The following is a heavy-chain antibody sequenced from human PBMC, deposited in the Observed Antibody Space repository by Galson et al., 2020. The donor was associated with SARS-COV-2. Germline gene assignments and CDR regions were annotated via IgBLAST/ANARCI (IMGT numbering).Heavy chain of an antibody. Sequence: ASVKVSCKASGYIFNNYALNWVRQAPGQGLEWMAWINTNTGNPTYAQGFTGRFAFSLDTSISTAYLQMSSLKAEDTAIYYCARGAGAWFGELLDYWGQGTLVTVSS. D-gene: IGHD3-10*01. CDR1: GYIFNNYA. V-gene: IGHV7-4-1*02. CDR2: INTNTGNP. CDR3: ARGAGAWFGELLDY. J-gene: IGHJ4*02.